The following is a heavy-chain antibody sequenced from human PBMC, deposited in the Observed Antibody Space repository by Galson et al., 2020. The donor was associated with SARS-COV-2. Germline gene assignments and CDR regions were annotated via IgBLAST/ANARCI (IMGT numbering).Heavy chain of an antibody. CDR2: IRSKANSYAT. J-gene: IGHJ3*02. V-gene: IGHV3-73*01. CDR3: TSLQI. Sequence: GGSLRLSCAASGFSFSDFAMHWVRQASGKGLEWVGRIRSKANSYATAYAASVKGRFTVSRDDSKNTAYMQMNSLKTEDTAVYYCTSLQIWGQGTMVTVSS. CDR1: GFSFSDFA.